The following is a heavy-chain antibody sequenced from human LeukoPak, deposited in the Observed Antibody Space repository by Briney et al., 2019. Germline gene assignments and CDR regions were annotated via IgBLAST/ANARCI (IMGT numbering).Heavy chain of an antibody. J-gene: IGHJ3*02. Sequence: PSETLSLTCTVSGGSISSYYWSWIRQPTGKGLEWIGRIYTSGSTNYNPSLKSRVTMSVDTSKNQFSLKLSSVTAADTAVYYCRGLYYYDSSGYYLGHDAFDIWGQGTMVTVSS. CDR2: IYTSGST. CDR1: GGSISSYY. D-gene: IGHD3-22*01. CDR3: RGLYYYDSSGYYLGHDAFDI. V-gene: IGHV4-4*07.